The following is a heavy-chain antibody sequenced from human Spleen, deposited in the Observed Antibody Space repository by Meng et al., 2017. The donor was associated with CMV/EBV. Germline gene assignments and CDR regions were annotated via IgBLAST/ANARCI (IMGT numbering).Heavy chain of an antibody. V-gene: IGHV3-30*02. CDR1: GFTFSTYG. Sequence: GGSLRLSCVASGFTFSTYGMHWVRQAPGKGLEWVASIRYDGSGKYYADSVKGRFTISRDNSKNTLYLQMNSLRGEDTAVYFCAKDLTVVVVPAAPIADWGQGTLVTVSS. D-gene: IGHD2-2*01. CDR3: AKDLTVVVVPAAPIAD. J-gene: IGHJ4*02. CDR2: IRYDGSGK.